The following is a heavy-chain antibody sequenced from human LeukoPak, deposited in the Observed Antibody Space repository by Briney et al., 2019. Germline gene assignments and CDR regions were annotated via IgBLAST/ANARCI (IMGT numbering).Heavy chain of an antibody. CDR2: INHSGST. J-gene: IGHJ4*02. D-gene: IGHD3-9*01. CDR1: GGSFSGYY. V-gene: IGHV4-34*01. CDR3: ARGRAYYDILTGYYKSGGYDY. Sequence: SETLSLTRAVYGGSFSGYYWSWIRQPPGKGLEWIGEINHSGSTNYNPSLKSRVTISVDTSKNQFSLKLSSVTAADTAVYYCARGRAYYDILTGYYKSGGYDYWGQGTLVTVSS.